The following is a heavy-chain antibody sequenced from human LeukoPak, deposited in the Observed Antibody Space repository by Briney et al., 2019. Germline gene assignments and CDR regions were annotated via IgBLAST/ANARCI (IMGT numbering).Heavy chain of an antibody. V-gene: IGHV1-18*01. D-gene: IGHD5-12*01. CDR1: GYTFTSYG. Sequence: ASVKVSCKASGYTFTSYGISWVRQAPGQGLEWMGWISAYNGNTNYAQKLQGRDTMTTDTSTSTAYMELRSLRSDDTAVYYCAREGSPIVATIPFDYWGQGTLVTVSS. CDR2: ISAYNGNT. J-gene: IGHJ4*02. CDR3: AREGSPIVATIPFDY.